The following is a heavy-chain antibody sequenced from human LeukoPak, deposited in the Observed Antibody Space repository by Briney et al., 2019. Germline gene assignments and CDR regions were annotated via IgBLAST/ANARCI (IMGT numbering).Heavy chain of an antibody. J-gene: IGHJ5*02. CDR3: ARDPFLETP. Sequence: SVKVSCKASGYTFTTYGISWVRQAPGQGLEWMGGIIPIFGTANYAQKFQGRVTITADESTSTAYMELSSLRSEDTAVYYCARDPFLETPWGQGTLVTVSS. CDR2: IIPIFGTA. V-gene: IGHV1-69*13. D-gene: IGHD3-3*02. CDR1: GYTFTTYG.